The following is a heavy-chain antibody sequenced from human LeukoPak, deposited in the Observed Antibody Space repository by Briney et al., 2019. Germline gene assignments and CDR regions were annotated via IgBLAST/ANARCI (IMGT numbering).Heavy chain of an antibody. Sequence: SETLSLTCAVSGGSISSDNWWSWVRQPPGRGLEWIGEVHHTGPTNYNAFLKSRVTISVDKSENQSSLKLSSVTAADTAVYYCARNWGYAFDIWGQGTMVTVSS. CDR1: GGSISSDNW. V-gene: IGHV4-4*02. D-gene: IGHD3-16*01. CDR3: ARNWGYAFDI. CDR2: VHHTGPT. J-gene: IGHJ3*02.